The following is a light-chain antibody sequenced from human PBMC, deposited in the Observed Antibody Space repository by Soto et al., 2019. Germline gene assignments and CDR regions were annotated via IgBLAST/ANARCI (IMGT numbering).Light chain of an antibody. CDR1: SDDVGAYNS. CDR2: KGT. V-gene: IGLV2-23*01. J-gene: IGLJ1*01. Sequence: QSALAQPASVSGSPGQSITISCTGTSDDVGAYNSVSWYQQLPHKAPQVILYKGTQRPSGVSSRFSGSTSGNAASLTISGLQADDEADYFCCSSAPEITYVFGTGTKPTVL. CDR3: CSSAPEITYV.